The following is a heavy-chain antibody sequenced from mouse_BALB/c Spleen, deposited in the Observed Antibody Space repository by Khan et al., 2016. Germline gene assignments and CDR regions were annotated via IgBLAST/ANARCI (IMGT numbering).Heavy chain of an antibody. Sequence: EVQLQESGPGLVKPSQSLSLTCTVTGYSITSGYGWNWIRQFPGNKLEWMGYISYSGSTNYNPSLKSRISITRDTSKNQFFLQLTAGTTEDTATYYCARTARIKYWGQGTTLTVSS. J-gene: IGHJ2*01. D-gene: IGHD1-2*01. CDR2: ISYSGST. V-gene: IGHV3-2*02. CDR1: GYSITSGYG. CDR3: ARTARIKY.